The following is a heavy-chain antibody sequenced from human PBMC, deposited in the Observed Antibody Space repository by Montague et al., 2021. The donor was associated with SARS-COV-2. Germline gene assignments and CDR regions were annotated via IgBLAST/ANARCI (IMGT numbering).Heavy chain of an antibody. CDR2: IYNSGIT. D-gene: IGHD6-13*01. V-gene: IGHV4-59*01. CDR3: ARVGRGSSWYEVAFDI. CDR1: GGSISRYS. J-gene: IGHJ3*02. Sequence: SETLSLTCTVSGGSISRYSWTWIRQPPGKGLERIGYIYNSGITNYNSSLTSRVTISVDTSKNQFSLKLSSVAAADTAVYYCARVGRGSSWYEVAFDIWGQGTMVTVSS.